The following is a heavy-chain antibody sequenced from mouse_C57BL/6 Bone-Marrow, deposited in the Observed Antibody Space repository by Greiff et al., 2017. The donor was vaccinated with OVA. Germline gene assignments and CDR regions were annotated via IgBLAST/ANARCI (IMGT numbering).Heavy chain of an antibody. Sequence: EVQLVESGGGLVQPKASLKLSCAASGFTFNTYAMHWVRQAPGKGLEWVARIRRKSSNYATYYADSVKDRFTISRDDSQSMLYLQMNNLKAEDAAMYYCVRDDGSSGFDYWGQGTALTVSA. CDR1: GFTFNTYA. CDR2: IRRKSSNYAT. CDR3: VRDDGSSGFDY. J-gene: IGHJ2*01. D-gene: IGHD1-1*01. V-gene: IGHV10-3*01.